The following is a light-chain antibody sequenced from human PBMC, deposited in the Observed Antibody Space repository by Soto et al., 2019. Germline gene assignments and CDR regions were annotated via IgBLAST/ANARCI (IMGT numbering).Light chain of an antibody. CDR3: QQYKSYPWT. CDR1: QSISSW. CDR2: DAS. Sequence: DIQMTQSPSTLSAALGDRVTITCRASQSISSWLAWYQQRPGKAPPLLISDASSLRSGVPSRFSGSGSGTEFTLTISSLQPDDFGSYYCQQYKSYPWTFGHGTKVDIK. V-gene: IGKV1-5*01. J-gene: IGKJ1*01.